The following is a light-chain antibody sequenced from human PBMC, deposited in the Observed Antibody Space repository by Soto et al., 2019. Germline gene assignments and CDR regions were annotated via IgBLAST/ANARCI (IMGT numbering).Light chain of an antibody. J-gene: IGKJ5*01. Sequence: ETLMSQSPATLSVSPGARATLYCRASHTISNNLAWYQQIPGQAPRLLIFGASPRATGVPARFSGGGTGTQFSRISRRRQRYDFEVAQFQQYDRARPIAFGSGTRLEIK. CDR1: HTISNN. CDR3: QQYDRARPIA. V-gene: IGKV3-15*01. CDR2: GAS.